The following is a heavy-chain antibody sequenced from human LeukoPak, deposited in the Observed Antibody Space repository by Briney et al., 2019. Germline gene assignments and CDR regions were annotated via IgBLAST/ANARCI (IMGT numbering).Heavy chain of an antibody. D-gene: IGHD2-15*01. J-gene: IGHJ4*02. CDR1: GFTFSSSA. V-gene: IGHV3-23*01. CDR3: AKQLGYCSDGSCYFPY. CDR2: ISNNGGYT. Sequence: GGSLRLSCAASGFTFSSSAMSWVRQAPGKGLEWVSAISNNGGYTYYADSVQGRFTISRDNSKSTLGLQMNSLRAEDTAVYYCAKQLGYCSDGSCYFPYWGQGTLVTVSS.